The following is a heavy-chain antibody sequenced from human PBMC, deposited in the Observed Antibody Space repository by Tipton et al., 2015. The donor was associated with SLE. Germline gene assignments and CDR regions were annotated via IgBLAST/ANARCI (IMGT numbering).Heavy chain of an antibody. CDR1: GYTFNAYG. CDR3: ARAWIAVEEGED. J-gene: IGHJ4*02. V-gene: IGHV1-18*01. CDR2: ISAYNGKT. D-gene: IGHD6-19*01. Sequence: QSGAEVKKPGASVKVSCRASGYTFNAYGISWVRQAPGQGLEWMGWISAYNGKTFYAQRFQGRVTMITDRSTSTGYMELTGLRSEDTAVYYCARAWIAVEEGEDWGKGTLVTVSS.